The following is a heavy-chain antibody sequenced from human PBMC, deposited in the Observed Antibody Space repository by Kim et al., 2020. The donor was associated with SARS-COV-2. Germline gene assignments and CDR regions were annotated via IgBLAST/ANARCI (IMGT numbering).Heavy chain of an antibody. CDR1: GGSFSGYY. CDR2: INHSGST. Sequence: SETLSLTCAVYGGSFSGYYWSWIRQPPGKGLEWIGEINHSGSTNYNPSLKSRVTISVDTSKNQFSLKLSSVTAADTAVYYCARGRILYYYDSSGYLVGSLFDPWGQGTLVTVSS. V-gene: IGHV4-34*01. J-gene: IGHJ5*02. D-gene: IGHD3-22*01. CDR3: ARGRILYYYDSSGYLVGSLFDP.